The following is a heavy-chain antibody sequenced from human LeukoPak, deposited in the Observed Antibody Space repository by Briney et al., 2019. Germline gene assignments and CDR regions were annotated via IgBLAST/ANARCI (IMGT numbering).Heavy chain of an antibody. CDR1: GFTFSSYA. V-gene: IGHV3-23*01. D-gene: IGHD3-10*01. CDR2: VSGSGGST. CDR3: ARGAYSYGSGYYGMDV. Sequence: QSGGSLRLSCAASGFTFSSYAMSWVRQAPGKGLEWVSVVSGSGGSTYYADSVKGRFTISRDNSKNTLYLQMNSLRAEDTAVYYCARGAYSYGSGYYGMDVWGQSTTVTVS. J-gene: IGHJ6*02.